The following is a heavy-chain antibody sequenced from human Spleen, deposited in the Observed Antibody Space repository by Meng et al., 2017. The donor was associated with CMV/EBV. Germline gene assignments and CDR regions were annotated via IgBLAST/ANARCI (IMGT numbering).Heavy chain of an antibody. J-gene: IGHJ4*02. CDR3: AKGAPIAAAGPPDY. D-gene: IGHD6-13*01. CDR2: IRYDGSNK. V-gene: IGHV3-30*02. Sequence: SGFTFSRYGMHWVRQATGKGLEWVAFIRYDGSNKYYADSVKGRFTISRDNSKNTLYLQMNSLRAEDTAVYYCAKGAPIAAAGPPDYWGQGTLVTVSS. CDR1: GFTFSRYG.